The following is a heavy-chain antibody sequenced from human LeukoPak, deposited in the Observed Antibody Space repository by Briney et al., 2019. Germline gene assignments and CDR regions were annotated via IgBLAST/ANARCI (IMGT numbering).Heavy chain of an antibody. CDR3: AREAYGSGNYPFDY. V-gene: IGHV3-21*01. CDR1: GFTFRSYS. D-gene: IGHD3-10*01. Sequence: GSLRLSCAASGFTFRSYSMNWVRQAPGKGLEWVSSISSSSNYIYYADSVKGRFTISRDNAKNSLYLQMNSLRVEDTAVYYCAREAYGSGNYPFDYWGQGTLVTVSS. J-gene: IGHJ4*02. CDR2: ISSSSNYI.